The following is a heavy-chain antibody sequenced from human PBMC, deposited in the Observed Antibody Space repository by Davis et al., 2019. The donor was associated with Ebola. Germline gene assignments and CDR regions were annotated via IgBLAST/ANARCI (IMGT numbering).Heavy chain of an antibody. CDR1: GGSISSYY. CDR3: ARADDAFDY. D-gene: IGHD3-16*01. Sequence: SETLSLTCTVSGGSISSYYWSWIRQPPGKGLEWIGYIYYSGSTNYNPSLKSRVTISVDTSKNQFSLKLSSVTAADTGVYYCARADDAFDYWGQGTLVTVSS. CDR2: IYYSGST. J-gene: IGHJ4*02. V-gene: IGHV4-59*01.